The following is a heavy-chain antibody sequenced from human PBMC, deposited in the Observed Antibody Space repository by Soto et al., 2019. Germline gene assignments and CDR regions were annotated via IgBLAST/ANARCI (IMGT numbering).Heavy chain of an antibody. V-gene: IGHV3-33*01. D-gene: IGHD5-12*01. CDR2: IWYDGSNK. CDR1: GFTFSSYG. J-gene: IGHJ4*02. CDR3: ARDLERWLHLRWSGPLDY. Sequence: QVQLVESGGGVVQPGRSLRLSCAASGFTFSSYGMHWVRQAPGKGLEWVAVIWYDGSNKYYADSVKGRFTISRDNSKNTLYLQMNSLRAEDTAVYYCARDLERWLHLRWSGPLDYWGQGTLVTVSS.